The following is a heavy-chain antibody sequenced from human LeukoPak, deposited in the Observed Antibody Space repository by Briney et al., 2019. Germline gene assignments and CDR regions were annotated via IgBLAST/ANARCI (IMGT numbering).Heavy chain of an antibody. CDR2: INHSGST. CDR3: ARHYYYYSSGTFDY. J-gene: IGHJ4*02. V-gene: IGHV4-34*01. CDR1: GGSFSGYY. D-gene: IGHD3-22*01. Sequence: SETLSLTCAVYGGSFSGYYWSWIRQPPGKGLEWIGEINHSGSTNYNPSLKSRVTISVDTSKNQFSLKLSSVTAADTAVYYCARHYYYYSSGTFDYWGQGTLVTVSS.